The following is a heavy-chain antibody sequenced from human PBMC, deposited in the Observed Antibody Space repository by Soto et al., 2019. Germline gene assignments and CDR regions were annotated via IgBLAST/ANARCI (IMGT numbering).Heavy chain of an antibody. CDR2: IKSDGSER. V-gene: IGHV3-7*01. CDR3: ARDPLVPGGGTNSWYSYYYGLDV. Sequence: GGSLRLSCAASGFSFSDCWMTWVRQAPGKGLEWVANIKSDGSERYYVDSVKGRFTVSRDNVKKSLYLQMNSLSPDDTAVYYCARDPLVPGGGTNSWYSYYYGLDVWGQGTTVTVSS. D-gene: IGHD3-16*01. CDR1: GFSFSDCW. J-gene: IGHJ6*02.